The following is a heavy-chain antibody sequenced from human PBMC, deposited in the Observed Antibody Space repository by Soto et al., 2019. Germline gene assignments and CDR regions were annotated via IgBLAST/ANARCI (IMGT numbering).Heavy chain of an antibody. J-gene: IGHJ4*02. CDR2: ISGSGGST. CDR3: AKDQDYIWGSPPSDY. V-gene: IGHV3-23*01. D-gene: IGHD3-16*01. Sequence: PGGSLRLSCAASGFTFSSYAMSWVRQAPGKGLEWVSAISGSGGSTYYADSVKGRFTISRDNSKNTLYLQMNSLRAEDTAVYYCAKDQDYIWGSPPSDYWGQGTLVTVSS. CDR1: GFTFSSYA.